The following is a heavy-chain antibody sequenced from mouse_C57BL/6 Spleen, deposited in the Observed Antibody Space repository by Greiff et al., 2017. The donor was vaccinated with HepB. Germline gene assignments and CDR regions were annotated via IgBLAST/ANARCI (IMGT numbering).Heavy chain of an antibody. Sequence: QVQLKESGAELVKPGASVKISCKASGYAFSSYWMNWVKQRPGKGLEWIGQIYPGDGDTNYNGKFKGKATLTADKSSSTAYMQLSSLTSEDSAVYFCARYGYDGDYYAMDYWGQGTSVTVSS. V-gene: IGHV1-80*01. CDR1: GYAFSSYW. J-gene: IGHJ4*01. D-gene: IGHD2-2*01. CDR2: IYPGDGDT. CDR3: ARYGYDGDYYAMDY.